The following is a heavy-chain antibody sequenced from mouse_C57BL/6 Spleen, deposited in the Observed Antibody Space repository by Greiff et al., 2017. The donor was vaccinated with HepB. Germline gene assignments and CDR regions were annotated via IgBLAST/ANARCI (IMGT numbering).Heavy chain of an antibody. CDR1: GYTFTSYW. Sequence: QVQLQQPGAELVKPGASVKLSCKASGYTFTSYWMHWVKQRPGQGLEWIGMIHPNSGSTNYNEKFKSKATLTVDKSSSTAYMQLSSLTSGDSAVYYCAREVVARYWYFDVWGTGTTVTVSS. D-gene: IGHD1-1*01. V-gene: IGHV1-64*01. CDR3: AREVVARYWYFDV. J-gene: IGHJ1*03. CDR2: IHPNSGST.